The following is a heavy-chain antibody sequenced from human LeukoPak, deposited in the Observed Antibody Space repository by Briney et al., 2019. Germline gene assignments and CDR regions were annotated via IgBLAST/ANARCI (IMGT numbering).Heavy chain of an antibody. CDR3: ARPPARGYSSGFEY. CDR2: IYPDESNI. Sequence: GESLKISCKGSGYSFPTYWIAWVRQMPGKGLEWMGIIYPDESNIRYSPSFQGQVTISADKSISTAYLQWSSLKASDTAMYYCARPPARGYSSGFEYWGQGTLVTVSS. J-gene: IGHJ4*02. V-gene: IGHV5-51*01. D-gene: IGHD2-2*03. CDR1: GYSFPTYW.